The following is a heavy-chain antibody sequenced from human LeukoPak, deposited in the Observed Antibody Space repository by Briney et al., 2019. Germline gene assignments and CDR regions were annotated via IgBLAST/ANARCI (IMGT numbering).Heavy chain of an antibody. J-gene: IGHJ4*02. Sequence: GGSLRLSCAASGFTFSSYGMHWVRQAPGKGLEWVAVIWYDGSNEYYADSVKGRFTISRDNSKNTLYLQMNSLRAEDTAVYYCARDSVTTVVSYYFDYWGQGTLVTVSS. V-gene: IGHV3-33*01. CDR1: GFTFSSYG. CDR3: ARDSVTTVVSYYFDY. D-gene: IGHD4-23*01. CDR2: IWYDGSNE.